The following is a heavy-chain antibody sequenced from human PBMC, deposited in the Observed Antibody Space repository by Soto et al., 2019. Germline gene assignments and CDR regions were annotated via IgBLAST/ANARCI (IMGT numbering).Heavy chain of an antibody. CDR1: GYTFTSYD. J-gene: IGHJ6*02. D-gene: IGHD6-13*01. Sequence: QVQLVQSGAEVKKPGASVKVSCKASGYTFTSYDINWVRQATGQGLEWMGWMNPNSGNSGYAQKFQGRVTMTRNTSISTAYMELSSLRSEDTAVYYCARGGAAAGSNYYYYGMDVWGQGTTVTVSS. V-gene: IGHV1-8*01. CDR3: ARGGAAAGSNYYYYGMDV. CDR2: MNPNSGNS.